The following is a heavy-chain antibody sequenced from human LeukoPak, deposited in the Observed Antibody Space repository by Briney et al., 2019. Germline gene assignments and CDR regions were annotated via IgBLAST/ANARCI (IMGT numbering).Heavy chain of an antibody. V-gene: IGHV1-3*01. CDR3: ARYYGSGGLDY. D-gene: IGHD3-10*01. CDR2: IHGGNGDT. J-gene: IGHJ4*02. Sequence: ASVKVSCKASGYTFTNYAMHWVRQAPGQRLEWMGWIHGGNGDTNYSPKFQGRVTFTRDTSASTAYMELSSLISEDTAMYYCARYYGSGGLDYWGQGTQVTVSS. CDR1: GYTFTNYA.